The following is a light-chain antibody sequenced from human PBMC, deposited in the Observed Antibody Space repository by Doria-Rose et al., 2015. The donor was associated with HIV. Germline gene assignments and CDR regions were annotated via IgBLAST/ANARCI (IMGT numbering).Light chain of an antibody. Sequence: DIRMTQSPESLGMSLGERATLNCKSNQSHLYTSKNYLAWYQQKPGQPPKLLIYWASTRQSGVTARFSGSGSGTDFTLTISSLEAEDVAVYYCQQYYDTPSFGPGTTVDIK. J-gene: IGKJ3*01. V-gene: IGKV4-1*01. CDR2: WAS. CDR1: QSHLYTSKNY. CDR3: QQYYDTPS.